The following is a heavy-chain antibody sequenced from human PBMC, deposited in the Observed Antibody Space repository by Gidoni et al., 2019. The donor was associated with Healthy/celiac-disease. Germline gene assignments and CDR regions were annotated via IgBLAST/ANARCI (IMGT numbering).Heavy chain of an antibody. D-gene: IGHD6-6*01. J-gene: IGHJ5*02. V-gene: IGHV2-5*02. CDR3: AHSGRIAARPLSSSDWFDP. CDR1: GFSLSTSGVG. Sequence: QITLKESGPTLVKPTQTLTLTCTFSGFSLSTSGVGVGWIRQPPGKALEWLALIYWDDDKRYSPSLKSRLTITQDTSKNQVVLTMTNMDPVDTATYYCAHSGRIAARPLSSSDWFDPWGQGTLVTVSS. CDR2: IYWDDDK.